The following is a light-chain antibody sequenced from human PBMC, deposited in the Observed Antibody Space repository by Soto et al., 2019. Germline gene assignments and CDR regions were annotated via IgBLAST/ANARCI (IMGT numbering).Light chain of an antibody. CDR1: QGISSY. V-gene: IGKV1-9*01. Sequence: DIQLTQSPSFLSASVGDRVTITCRASQGISSYLAWYQQKPGKAPKLLIYAASTLQSGVPSRFSGSGSGTEFTLTISSLQPEDFATDYCQPLNRYTVTFGQGTRLEIK. J-gene: IGKJ5*01. CDR3: QPLNRYTVT. CDR2: AAS.